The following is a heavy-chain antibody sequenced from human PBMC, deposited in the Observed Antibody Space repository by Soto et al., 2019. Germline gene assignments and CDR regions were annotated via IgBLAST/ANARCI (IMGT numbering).Heavy chain of an antibody. D-gene: IGHD2-21*02. CDR2: INPSGGRT. Sequence: DSVKASCKASGYTFTSYYMHWVRQAPGQGLEWMAMINPSGGRTKYAQIFQGRVTLTRDTSTGTVDMELSSLTSEDTAIYYCARGPSSVGDCYLFDYGGQGTQVTVSS. V-gene: IGHV1-46*01. CDR1: GYTFTSYY. J-gene: IGHJ4*02. CDR3: ARGPSSVGDCYLFDY.